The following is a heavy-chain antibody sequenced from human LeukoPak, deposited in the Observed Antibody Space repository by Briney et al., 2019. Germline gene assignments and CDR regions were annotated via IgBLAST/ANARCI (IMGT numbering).Heavy chain of an antibody. CDR2: ISGSGGNT. D-gene: IGHD3-22*01. CDR1: GFTFSSNA. Sequence: GGSLRLSCAASGFTFSSNAMSWVRQAPGKGLEWVSAISGSGGNTYYADSVKGRFTISRDNSKNTLYLQMNSLRAEDTAVYYCAKGAYYYDSSGYYTFDYWGQGTLVTVSS. J-gene: IGHJ4*02. V-gene: IGHV3-23*01. CDR3: AKGAYYYDSSGYYTFDY.